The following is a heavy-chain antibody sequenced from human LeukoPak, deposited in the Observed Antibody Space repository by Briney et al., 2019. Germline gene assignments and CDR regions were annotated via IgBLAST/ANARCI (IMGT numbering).Heavy chain of an antibody. D-gene: IGHD5-18*01. Sequence: SETLSLTCTVSGGSISSSSYYWGWVRQPPGKGLEWIGSIYYSGSTYYNPSLKSRVTISVDTSKNQFSLKLSSVTAADTAVYYCASKVKQSWIQLPVVGWFDPWGQGTLVTVSS. CDR1: GGSISSSSYY. CDR2: IYYSGST. J-gene: IGHJ5*02. CDR3: ASKVKQSWIQLPVVGWFDP. V-gene: IGHV4-39*01.